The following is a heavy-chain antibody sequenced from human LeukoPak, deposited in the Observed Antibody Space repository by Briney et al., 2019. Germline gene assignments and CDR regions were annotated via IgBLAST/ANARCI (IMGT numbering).Heavy chain of an antibody. J-gene: IGHJ3*02. D-gene: IGHD1-14*01. Sequence: SETLSLTCTVSGGSFSSSDYYWGWIRQPPGKGLEWIGSIYYSGTTYYNPSLKSRVTISVDTSKKQFSLKLRSVAAADTAVYYCARHEWGITNAFDIWGQGTMVTVSS. CDR2: IYYSGTT. CDR1: GGSFSSSDYY. V-gene: IGHV4-39*01. CDR3: ARHEWGITNAFDI.